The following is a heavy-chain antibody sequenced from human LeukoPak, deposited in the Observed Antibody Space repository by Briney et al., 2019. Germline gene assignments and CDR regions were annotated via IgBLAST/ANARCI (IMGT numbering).Heavy chain of an antibody. J-gene: IGHJ4*02. CDR3: ARQPVDTAMATPYFDY. CDR2: IYPGDSDT. CDR1: GYSFTSYW. Sequence: GESLKISCKGSGYSFTSYWIGWVRQMPGKGLEWMGIIYPGDSDTRYSPSFQGQVTISADKSISAAYLQWSSLKASDTAMYYCARQPVDTAMATPYFDYWGQGTLVTVSS. D-gene: IGHD5-18*01. V-gene: IGHV5-51*01.